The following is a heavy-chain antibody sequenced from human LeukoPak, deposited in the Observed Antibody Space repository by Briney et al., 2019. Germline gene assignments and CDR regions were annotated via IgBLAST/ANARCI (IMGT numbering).Heavy chain of an antibody. CDR1: GYTFTSYG. CDR3: AREGGWFGELLTTIDY. Sequence: ASVTVSCTASGYTFTSYGISWVRQAPGQGLEWMGWISAYNGNTNYAQKLQGRVTMTTDTSTSTAYMELRSLRSDDTAVYYCAREGGWFGELLTTIDYWGQGTLVTVSS. J-gene: IGHJ4*02. CDR2: ISAYNGNT. V-gene: IGHV1-18*04. D-gene: IGHD3-10*01.